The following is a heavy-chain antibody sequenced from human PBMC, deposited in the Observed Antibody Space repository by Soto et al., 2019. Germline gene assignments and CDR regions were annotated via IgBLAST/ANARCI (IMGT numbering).Heavy chain of an antibody. J-gene: IGHJ3*01. CDR1: GFSFSDYF. CDR2: IGTSAGYI. D-gene: IGHD7-27*01. V-gene: IGHV3-11*01. CDR3: ARSILGTAGPFDL. Sequence: LRLSCAASGFSFSDYFMTWIRQAPGKRLEWVSYIGTSAGYIFYAASVRGRFTISRDNAGNSLSLQMDSLRAEDTAVYYCARSILGTAGPFDLWGPGTMVTVSS.